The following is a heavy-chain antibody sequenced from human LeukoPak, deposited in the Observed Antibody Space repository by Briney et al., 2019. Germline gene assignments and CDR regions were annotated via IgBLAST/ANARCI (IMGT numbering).Heavy chain of an antibody. CDR2: VYYTGTT. D-gene: IGHD5-18*01. V-gene: IGHV4-59*08. CDR3: ASHRRSHGAEY. J-gene: IGHJ4*02. Sequence: SETLSLTCTVSGGSFAHYFWSWIRQPPGKGLEFLGYVYYTGTTDYSPSLKSRVTISADTARNQFSLNLRSVTAADTAVYFCASHRRSHGAEYWGQGTLVTVSS. CDR1: GGSFAHYF.